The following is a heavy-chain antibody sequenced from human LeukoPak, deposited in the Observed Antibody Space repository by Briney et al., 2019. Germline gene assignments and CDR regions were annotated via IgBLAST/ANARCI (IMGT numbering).Heavy chain of an antibody. CDR2: IIPILGIA. V-gene: IGHV1-69*04. Sequence: SVKVSCKASGGTFSSYAISWVRQAPGQGLEWMGRIIPILGIANYAQKFQGRVTITADKSTSTAYMELSSLRSDDTAVYYCARGYYGSGSYYNPLWYWGQGTLVTVSS. D-gene: IGHD3-10*01. J-gene: IGHJ4*02. CDR3: ARGYYGSGSYYNPLWY. CDR1: GGTFSSYA.